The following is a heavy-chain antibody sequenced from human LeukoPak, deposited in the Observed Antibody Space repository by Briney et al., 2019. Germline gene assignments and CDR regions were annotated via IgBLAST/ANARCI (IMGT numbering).Heavy chain of an antibody. CDR3: AKSGTYYYYGMDV. CDR2: INSDGSST. D-gene: IGHD1-14*01. J-gene: IGHJ6*02. CDR1: GFTFSAYS. V-gene: IGHV3-74*01. Sequence: GGSLRLSCAASGFTFSAYSMHWVRQAPGKGLVWVSRINSDGSSTSYADSVKGRFTISRDNAKNTLYLQMNSLRAEDTAVYYCAKSGTYYYYGMDVWGQGTTVTVSS.